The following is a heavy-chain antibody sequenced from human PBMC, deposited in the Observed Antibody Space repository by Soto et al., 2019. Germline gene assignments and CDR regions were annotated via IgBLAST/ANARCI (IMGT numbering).Heavy chain of an antibody. CDR1: GYIFVNYG. D-gene: IGHD3-16*01. Sequence: QVQLVQSGDEVKKPGASVKVSCKASGYIFVNYGIAWVRQAPGQGLEWMGWISPYTGNTHSATKIEGRLTMTTDTATSTAYMDLGSLTSDDTAVYYCVMVDNYVTPTPQDVWGQGTTVTVSS. CDR3: VMVDNYVTPTPQDV. CDR2: ISPYTGNT. J-gene: IGHJ6*02. V-gene: IGHV1-18*01.